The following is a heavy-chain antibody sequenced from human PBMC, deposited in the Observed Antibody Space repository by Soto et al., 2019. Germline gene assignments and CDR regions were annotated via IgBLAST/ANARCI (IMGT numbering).Heavy chain of an antibody. Sequence: ASVKVSCKASGYTFTGYYMHWVRQAPGQGLEWMGWINPNSGGTNYAQKFQGRVTMTRDTSISTAYMELSRLRSDDTAVYCCARDFRELVLSGYGMDVWGQGTTVTVSS. D-gene: IGHD6-6*01. CDR1: GYTFTGYY. CDR3: ARDFRELVLSGYGMDV. V-gene: IGHV1-2*02. CDR2: INPNSGGT. J-gene: IGHJ6*02.